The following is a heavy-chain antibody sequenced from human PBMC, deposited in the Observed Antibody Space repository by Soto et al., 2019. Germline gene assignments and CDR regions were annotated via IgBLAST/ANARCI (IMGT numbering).Heavy chain of an antibody. CDR1: GLTFSYYS. Sequence: EVQLVESGGGLVKTGGSLRLSCAASGLTFSYYSMNWVRQSPGKGLEWVSSISSSSSDIYYGDSVKGRFTISRDNAKNALYLQLNSRRAEDTAVYYCESNNDYGGHPVAYRRQGSLVT. D-gene: IGHD4-17*01. V-gene: IGHV3-21*01. CDR2: ISSSSSDI. J-gene: IGHJ4*02. CDR3: ESNNDYGGHPVAY.